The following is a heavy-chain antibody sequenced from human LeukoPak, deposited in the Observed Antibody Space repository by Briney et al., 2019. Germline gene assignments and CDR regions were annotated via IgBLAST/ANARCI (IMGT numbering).Heavy chain of an antibody. Sequence: ETLSLTCAVYGGSFSGYYWSWIRQAPGKGLTWVSLVSPAYGRTYYADSVKGRFTISRDNSNNMLSLYMSSLRADDTAVYYCAKGKQYLEWLPDSWGQGTLVTVSS. CDR2: VSPAYGRT. V-gene: IGHV3-23*01. J-gene: IGHJ4*02. D-gene: IGHD3-3*01. CDR1: GGSFSGYY. CDR3: AKGKQYLEWLPDS.